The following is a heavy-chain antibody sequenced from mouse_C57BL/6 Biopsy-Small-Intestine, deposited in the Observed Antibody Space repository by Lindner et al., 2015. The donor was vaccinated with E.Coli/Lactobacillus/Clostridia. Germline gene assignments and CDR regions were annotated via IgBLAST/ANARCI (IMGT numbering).Heavy chain of an antibody. CDR3: ARKGGLTSGYFDY. V-gene: IGHV1-81*01. J-gene: IGHJ2*01. Sequence: VQLQESGAELARPGASVKLSCKASGYTFTSYGISWVKQRTGQGLEWIGEIYPRSGNTYYNEKFKGKATLTADKSSSTAYMELRSLTSEDSAVYFCARKGGLTSGYFDYWGQGTTLTVSS. CDR1: GYTFTSYG. CDR2: IYPRSGNT. D-gene: IGHD1-3*01.